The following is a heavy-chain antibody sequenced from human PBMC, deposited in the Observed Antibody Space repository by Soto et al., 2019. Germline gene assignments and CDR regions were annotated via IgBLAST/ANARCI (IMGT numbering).Heavy chain of an antibody. Sequence: QVHLVQSGAEVKKPGASVKVSCKASGYTFTNYDINWVRQAPGQGLEWMGWISTYTGNTNYAQKLQGRVTMTTDTSTSTAYMALRSVRSDDTAVYYCARGYYYGSGRPTPGGMDVWGQGTTVTVSS. D-gene: IGHD3-10*01. CDR3: ARGYYYGSGRPTPGGMDV. J-gene: IGHJ6*02. CDR2: ISTYTGNT. CDR1: GYTFTNYD. V-gene: IGHV1-18*01.